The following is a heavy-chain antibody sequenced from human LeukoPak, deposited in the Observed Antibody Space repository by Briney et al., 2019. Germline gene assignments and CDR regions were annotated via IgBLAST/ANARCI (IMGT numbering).Heavy chain of an antibody. V-gene: IGHV1-18*01. Sequence: ASVKVSCKASGYTFTSYGISWVRQAPGQGLEWMGWISAYNGNTNYAQKLQGRVTMTTDTSTSKAYMELRSLRSDDTAVYYCARVPQSQLLYGGVSGDAFDIWGQGTMVTVSS. CDR3: ARVPQSQLLYGGVSGDAFDI. J-gene: IGHJ3*02. CDR2: ISAYNGNT. D-gene: IGHD2-2*02. CDR1: GYTFTSYG.